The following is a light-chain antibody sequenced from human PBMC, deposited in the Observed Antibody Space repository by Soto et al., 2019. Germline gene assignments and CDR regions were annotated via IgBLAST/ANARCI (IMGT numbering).Light chain of an antibody. CDR3: CSYAGSYTDV. J-gene: IGLJ1*01. CDR1: SSDVGGYNY. Sequence: QSALTQPRSVSGSPGQSVTISCTGTSSDVGGYNYVSWYQHHPGKAPKLMIYDVTKRPSGVRDRFSASKSVNTASLTISGLQAEDEADYYCCSYAGSYTDVFGTGTKVTVL. V-gene: IGLV2-11*01. CDR2: DVT.